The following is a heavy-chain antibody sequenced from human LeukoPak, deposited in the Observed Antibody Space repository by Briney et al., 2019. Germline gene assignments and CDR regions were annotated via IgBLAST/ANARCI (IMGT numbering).Heavy chain of an antibody. J-gene: IGHJ4*02. Sequence: PSETLSLTCAVYGGSFSGHYWSWIRQPPGKGLEWIGEINHSGSTNYNPPLKSRVTISVDTSKNQFSLKLSSVTAADTAVYYCVRLVGGDIDYWGQGTLVTVSS. CDR1: GGSFSGHY. V-gene: IGHV4-34*01. CDR3: VRLVGGDIDY. D-gene: IGHD5-12*01. CDR2: INHSGST.